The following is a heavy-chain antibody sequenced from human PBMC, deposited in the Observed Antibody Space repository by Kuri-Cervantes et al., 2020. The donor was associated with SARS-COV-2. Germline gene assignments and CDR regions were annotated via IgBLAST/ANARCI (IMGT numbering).Heavy chain of an antibody. J-gene: IGHJ5*02. CDR1: GYTFTGYY. CDR3: AVGWDDSSGLGWFDP. Sequence: ASVKVSCKASGYTFTGYYMHWVRQAPGQGLEWMGWINPNSGGTNYAQKFQGRVTMTRDTSISTAYMELSRLRSDDTAVYYCAVGWDDSSGLGWFDPWGQGTLVTVSS. CDR2: INPNSGGT. D-gene: IGHD3-22*01. V-gene: IGHV1-2*02.